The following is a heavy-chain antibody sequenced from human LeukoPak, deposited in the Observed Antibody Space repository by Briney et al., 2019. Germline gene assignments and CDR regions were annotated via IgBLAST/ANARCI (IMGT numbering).Heavy chain of an antibody. CDR2: ITPIFGTA. D-gene: IGHD3-22*01. V-gene: IGHV1-69*05. CDR1: GGTFSSYA. J-gene: IGHJ5*02. Sequence: ASVKVSCKASGGTFSSYAISWVRQAPGQGLEWMGRITPIFGTANYAQKFQGRVTITTDESTSTAYMELSSLRSEDTAVYYCARSRGYYYDSSGYNWFDPWGQGTLVTVSS. CDR3: ARSRGYYYDSSGYNWFDP.